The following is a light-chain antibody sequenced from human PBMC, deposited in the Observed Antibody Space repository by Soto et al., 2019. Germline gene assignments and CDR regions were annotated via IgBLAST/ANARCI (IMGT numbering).Light chain of an antibody. CDR2: EVS. CDR1: SSDVGGYIY. J-gene: IGLJ2*01. Sequence: QSALTQPASVSGSPGQSITISCTGTSSDVGGYIYVSWYQQQPGKAPKLMIYEVSNRPSGVSNRFSGSKSGNTASLTISGLQAEDEADYYCSSYTSTLSVVFGGGTKLTVL. CDR3: SSYTSTLSVV. V-gene: IGLV2-14*01.